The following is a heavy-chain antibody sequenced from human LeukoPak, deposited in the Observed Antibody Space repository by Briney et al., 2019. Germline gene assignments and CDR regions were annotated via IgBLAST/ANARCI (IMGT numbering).Heavy chain of an antibody. Sequence: WASVKVSCKASGYTFTSYAMHWVRQAPGQRLEWMGWINAGNGNTKYSQKFQGRVTMTEDTSTDTAYMELSSLRSEDTAVYYCATGCSSTSCYVFDYWGQGTLVTVSS. CDR3: ATGCSSTSCYVFDY. V-gene: IGHV1-3*01. CDR1: GYTFTSYA. J-gene: IGHJ4*02. CDR2: INAGNGNT. D-gene: IGHD2-2*01.